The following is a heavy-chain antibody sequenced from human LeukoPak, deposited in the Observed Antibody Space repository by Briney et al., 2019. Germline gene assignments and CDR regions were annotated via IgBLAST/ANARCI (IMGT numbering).Heavy chain of an antibody. J-gene: IGHJ4*02. V-gene: IGHV4-59*01. CDR1: GGSTSSYY. CDR3: AKDSTGYCSGGSCYSDY. D-gene: IGHD2-15*01. CDR2: IYSSGST. Sequence: AETLSLTCTVSGGSTSSYYWSWLRQPPGQGLEWIGYIYSSGSTSYNPSFKSRVTISLDTSKNQFSLRLSSVTAADTAVYYCAKDSTGYCSGGSCYSDYWGQGTLVTVSS.